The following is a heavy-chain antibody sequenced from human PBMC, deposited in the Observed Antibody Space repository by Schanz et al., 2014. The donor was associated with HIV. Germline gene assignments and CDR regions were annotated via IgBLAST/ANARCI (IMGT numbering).Heavy chain of an antibody. D-gene: IGHD4-17*01. Sequence: QVQLVESGGGVVQPGRSLRLSCAASGFTFSSYGMHWVRQAPGKGLEWVAVISYDGSNKYYADSVKGRFTISRDNSKNTLYLQMNSLRAEDTAVYYCARIYGGNPSYYGMDVWGQGTTVTVSS. J-gene: IGHJ6*02. V-gene: IGHV3-30*03. CDR2: ISYDGSNK. CDR1: GFTFSSYG. CDR3: ARIYGGNPSYYGMDV.